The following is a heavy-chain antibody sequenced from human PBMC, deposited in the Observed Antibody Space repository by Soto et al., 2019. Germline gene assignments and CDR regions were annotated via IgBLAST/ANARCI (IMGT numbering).Heavy chain of an antibody. CDR1: GFTFSSYG. D-gene: IGHD3-16*01. J-gene: IGHJ6*02. Sequence: QVQLVESGGGVVQPGRSLRLSCAASGFTFSSYGMHWVRQAPGKGLEWVAVISYDGSNKYYADSVKGRFTISRDNSKNTLYLQMNSLRAEDTAVYYCAKVLGGGHYYYYGMDVWGQGTTVTVSS. CDR2: ISYDGSNK. V-gene: IGHV3-30*18. CDR3: AKVLGGGHYYYYGMDV.